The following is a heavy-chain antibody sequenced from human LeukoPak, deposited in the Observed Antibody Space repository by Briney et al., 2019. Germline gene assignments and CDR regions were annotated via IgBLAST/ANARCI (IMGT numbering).Heavy chain of an antibody. J-gene: IGHJ4*02. D-gene: IGHD4-17*01. Sequence: PGRPLRLSCAASGFTFSSYAMHWVRQAPGKGLEWVAVISYDGSNKYYADSVKGRFTISRDNSKNTLYLQMNSLRAEDTAVYYCARDGEDYGSGPRGDYWGQGTLVTVSS. CDR1: GFTFSSYA. V-gene: IGHV3-30-3*01. CDR2: ISYDGSNK. CDR3: ARDGEDYGSGPRGDY.